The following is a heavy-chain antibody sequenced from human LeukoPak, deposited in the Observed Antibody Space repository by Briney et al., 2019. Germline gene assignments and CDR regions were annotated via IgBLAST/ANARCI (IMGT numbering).Heavy chain of an antibody. Sequence: GRSLRLSCAASGFTFSSYSMNWVRQAPGKGLEWVSYISSSSSSIYYADSVKGRFTVSRDNAKNSLYLQMNSLRAEDTAVYYCARSTTTYYYDTSSHYWGQGTLVTVSS. D-gene: IGHD3-22*01. J-gene: IGHJ4*02. CDR2: ISSSSSSI. CDR3: ARSTTTYYYDTSSHY. CDR1: GFTFSSYS. V-gene: IGHV3-48*04.